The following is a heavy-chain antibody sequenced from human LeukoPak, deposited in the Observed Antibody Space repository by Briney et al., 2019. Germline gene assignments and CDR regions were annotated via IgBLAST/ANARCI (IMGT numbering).Heavy chain of an antibody. CDR1: GGTFSSYA. V-gene: IGHV1-69*05. CDR2: IIPIFGTA. CDR3: AKLDKQPYYYMDV. J-gene: IGHJ6*03. D-gene: IGHD6-13*01. Sequence: SVKVSCKASGGTFSSYAISWVRQAPGQGLEWMGGIIPIFGTANYAQKFQGRVTITTDESTSTAYMELSSLRSEDTAVYYCAKLDKQPYYYMDVWGKGTTVTVSS.